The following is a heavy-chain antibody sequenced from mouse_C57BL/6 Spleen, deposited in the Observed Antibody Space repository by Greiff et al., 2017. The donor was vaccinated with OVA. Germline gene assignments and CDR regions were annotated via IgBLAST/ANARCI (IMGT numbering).Heavy chain of an antibody. CDR3: ARGGSSPPFGY. CDR2: IHPNSGST. J-gene: IGHJ2*01. D-gene: IGHD1-1*01. CDR1: GYTFTSYW. Sequence: QVQLKQPGAELVKPGASVKLSCKASGYTFTSYWMHWVKQRPGQGLEWIGMIHPNSGSTNYNEKFKSKATLTVDKSSSTAYMQLSSLTSEDSAVYYCARGGSSPPFGYWGQGTTLTVSS. V-gene: IGHV1-64*01.